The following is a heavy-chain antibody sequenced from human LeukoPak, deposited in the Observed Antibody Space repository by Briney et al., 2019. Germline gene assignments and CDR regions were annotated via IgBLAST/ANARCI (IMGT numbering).Heavy chain of an antibody. J-gene: IGHJ5*02. CDR2: ISAYNGNT. CDR1: GYSFTSYY. Sequence: GASVKVSCKASGYSFTSYYMHWVRQAPGQGLEWMGWISAYNGNTNYAQKLQGRVTMTTDTSTSTAYMELRSLRSDDTAVYYCARDPGSVGGFDPWGQGTLVTVSS. CDR3: ARDPGSVGGFDP. V-gene: IGHV1-18*04. D-gene: IGHD3-10*01.